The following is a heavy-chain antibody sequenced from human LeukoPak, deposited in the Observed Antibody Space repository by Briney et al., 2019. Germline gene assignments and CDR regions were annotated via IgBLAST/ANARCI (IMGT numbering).Heavy chain of an antibody. V-gene: IGHV1-24*01. CDR2: FDPEDGET. D-gene: IGHD3-3*01. CDR3: ARDSGAYDFWSGRPIDY. CDR1: GDILTDFS. Sequence: ASVKVSCKVYGDILTDFSIHWVRQVPGKGLEWMGGFDPEDGETIYAQKFQGRVTMTEDTSTDTAYMELSSLRSDDTAVYYCARDSGAYDFWSGRPIDYWGQGTLVTVSS. J-gene: IGHJ4*02.